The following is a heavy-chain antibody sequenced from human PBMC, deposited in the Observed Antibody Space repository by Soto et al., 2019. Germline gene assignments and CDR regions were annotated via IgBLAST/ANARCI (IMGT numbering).Heavy chain of an antibody. CDR2: IIPIFGTA. V-gene: IGHV1-69*13. J-gene: IGHJ6*02. CDR1: GGTFSSYA. Sequence: SVKVSCKASGGTFSSYAISWVRQAPGQGLEWMGGIIPIFGTANYAQKFQGRVTITADESTSTAYMELSSLRSEDTAVYYCARDEVVRQLRRDYYYYGMDVWGQGTRVTVSS. CDR3: ARDEVVRQLRRDYYYYGMDV. D-gene: IGHD2-2*01.